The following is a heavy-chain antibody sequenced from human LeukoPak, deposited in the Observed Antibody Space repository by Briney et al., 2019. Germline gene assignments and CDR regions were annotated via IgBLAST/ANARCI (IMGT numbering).Heavy chain of an antibody. D-gene: IGHD3/OR15-3a*01. J-gene: IGHJ4*02. CDR2: ISGSGRTT. CDR1: GVTFNDYA. Sequence: GGSLRLSCAASGVTFNDYAMNWVRQAPGKGLEWVSYISGSGRTTFYADSVKGRFTISRDNAKNSLYLQMSSLRVEDTAVYYCASWAGTAQSDSWTGPFDYWGQGTLVTVSS. V-gene: IGHV3-48*04. CDR3: ASWAGTAQSDSWTGPFDY.